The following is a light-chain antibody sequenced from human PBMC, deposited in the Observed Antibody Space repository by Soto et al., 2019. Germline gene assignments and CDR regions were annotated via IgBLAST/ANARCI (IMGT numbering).Light chain of an antibody. CDR3: TSWTTSTTMK. J-gene: IGLJ2*01. Sequence: QSALTRPASVSGSPGQSITISCTGTSTDVGAYHYVSWYQQHPGKAPKLMIYDVNIQPSGVSNRFSGAKSGNTASLTISGLQAEDEGDYYCTSWTTSTTMKFGGGTKVIVL. CDR1: STDVGAYHY. CDR2: DVN. V-gene: IGLV2-14*01.